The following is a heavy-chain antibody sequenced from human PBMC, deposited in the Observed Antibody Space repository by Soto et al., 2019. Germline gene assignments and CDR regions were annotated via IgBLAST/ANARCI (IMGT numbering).Heavy chain of an antibody. D-gene: IGHD6-13*01. V-gene: IGHV4-4*02. CDR1: GVSISSHDW. CDR3: ATRDSSRFY. Sequence: QVQLEESGPGLVKPSGTLSLTCAVSGVSISSHDWWTWVRQPPGKGLEWIGESHQSGNTNYNSSLESRVTISVDKSKNQFSLKLTSVTVADTAVYYCATRDSSRFYCVQGTLVTVSS. CDR2: SHQSGNT. J-gene: IGHJ4*02.